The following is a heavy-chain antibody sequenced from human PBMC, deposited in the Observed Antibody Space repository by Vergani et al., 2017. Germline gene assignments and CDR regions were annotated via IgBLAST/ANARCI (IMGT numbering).Heavy chain of an antibody. CDR3: AKAGCTGTTCYSNF. Sequence: QLQLVESGGGLVKPGGSLRLSCAGSGFIFDDYYINWIRQTPGKGLEWVSIISGGGDNTFYADSVKGRFSVSRDNPKNTLYLQMNSLRAEDAALYYCAKAGCTGTTCYSNFWGPGTLVTVSS. D-gene: IGHD2-2*01. CDR1: GFIFDDYY. J-gene: IGHJ4*02. V-gene: IGHV3-11*01. CDR2: ISGGGDNT.